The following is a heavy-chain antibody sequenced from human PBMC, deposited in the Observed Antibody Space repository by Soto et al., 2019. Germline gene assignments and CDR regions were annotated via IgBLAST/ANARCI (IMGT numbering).Heavy chain of an antibody. CDR2: INPSGGGT. Sequence: QVQLVQSGAEVKKTGASVKVSCKASGYPFTTYYMHWVRQAPGQGLEWMGMINPSGGGTTYAQKFQGRVTVTSDTSTNTVYIELTSLTSEDTALYYCWRGSGWYGDYWGQGTLVSVSS. CDR3: WRGSGWYGDY. CDR1: GYPFTTYY. D-gene: IGHD6-19*01. J-gene: IGHJ4*02. V-gene: IGHV1-46*01.